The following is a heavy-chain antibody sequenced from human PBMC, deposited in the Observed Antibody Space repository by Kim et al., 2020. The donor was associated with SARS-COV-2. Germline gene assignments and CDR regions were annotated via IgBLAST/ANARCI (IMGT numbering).Heavy chain of an antibody. V-gene: IGHV1-3*01. J-gene: IGHJ4*02. D-gene: IGHD1-1*01. Sequence: KDSQKFQGRVTITRDTSASTAYMELSSLRSEDTAVYYCARLSTTGTTDYWGQGTLVTVSS. CDR3: ARLSTTGTTDY.